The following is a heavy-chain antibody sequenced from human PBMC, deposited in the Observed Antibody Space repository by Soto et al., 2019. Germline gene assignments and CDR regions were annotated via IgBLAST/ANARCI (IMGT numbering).Heavy chain of an antibody. V-gene: IGHV3-7*01. CDR3: TIDPAWGSLDY. CDR1: GLSFSSSR. Sequence: EVQLVESGGGLVQPGGSLRLSCEVSGLSFSSSRMSWVRQAPGKGLEWVADINAVGSQVLYAASVMGRFTVSRDNAKKSLFLQMNSLRVEDTAFYYCTIDPAWGSLDYWGLGKLVTVSS. D-gene: IGHD7-27*01. CDR2: INAVGSQV. J-gene: IGHJ4*02.